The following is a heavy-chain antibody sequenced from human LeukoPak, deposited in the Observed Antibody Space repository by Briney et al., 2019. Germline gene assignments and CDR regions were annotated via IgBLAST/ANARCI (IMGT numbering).Heavy chain of an antibody. Sequence: GGSLRLSCTASGFSFSDHYMTWMRQAPGKGLEWISYITSSGRSTDYADSVKGRFIISRDNAMNSLFLQMSSLRVDDTAVYYCTRDPDYGDPDWGQGTLVTVSS. D-gene: IGHD2-21*01. CDR3: TRDPDYGDPD. CDR2: ITSSGRST. V-gene: IGHV3-11*01. J-gene: IGHJ4*02. CDR1: GFSFSDHY.